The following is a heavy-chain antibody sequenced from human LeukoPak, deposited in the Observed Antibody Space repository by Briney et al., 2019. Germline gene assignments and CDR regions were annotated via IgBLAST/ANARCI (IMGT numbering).Heavy chain of an antibody. V-gene: IGHV3-23*01. J-gene: IGHJ4*02. CDR3: AKDRSSSTIAVRGGY. Sequence: GGSLRLSCAASGFTFSSYAMSWVRQAPGKGLEWASGISGSGGSTYYADSVKGRFAISRDNSKNTLYLQMTSLRAEDTALYYCAKDRSSSTIAVRGGYWGQGTLVTVSS. CDR2: ISGSGGST. D-gene: IGHD6-19*01. CDR1: GFTFSSYA.